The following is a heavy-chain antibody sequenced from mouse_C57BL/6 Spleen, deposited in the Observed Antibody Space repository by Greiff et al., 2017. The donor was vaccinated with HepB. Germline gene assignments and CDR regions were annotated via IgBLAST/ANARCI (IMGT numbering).Heavy chain of an antibody. CDR1: GYTFTSYG. J-gene: IGHJ4*01. V-gene: IGHV1-81*01. CDR2: IYPRSGNT. Sequence: QVQLQQSGAELARPGASVKLSCKASGYTFTSYGISWVKQRTGQGLEWIGEIYPRSGNTYYNEKFKGKATLTADKSSSTAYMELRSLTSEDSAVYFCARRSNYDAMDYWGQGTSVTVSS. CDR3: ARRSNYDAMDY.